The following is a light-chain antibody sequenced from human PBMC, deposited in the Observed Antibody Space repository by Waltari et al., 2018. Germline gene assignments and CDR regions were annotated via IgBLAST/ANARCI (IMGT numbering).Light chain of an antibody. Sequence: SSELTQDPAVSVALGQTVRLTCQGDSLRTSYASWYQLKPGQAPVLVIYGKDNRPSGIPDRISGYSSGTTSSLTITGAQAEDEADYYCSSRNGRANHVVFAGGTKVTVL. CDR1: SLRTSY. CDR2: GKD. CDR3: SSRNGRANHVV. V-gene: IGLV3-19*01. J-gene: IGLJ2*01.